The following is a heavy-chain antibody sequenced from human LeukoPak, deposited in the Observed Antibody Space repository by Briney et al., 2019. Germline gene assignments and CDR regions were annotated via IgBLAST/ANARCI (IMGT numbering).Heavy chain of an antibody. CDR1: GYTFTGYY. J-gene: IGHJ4*02. Sequence: ASVKVSCKASGYTFTGYYMHWVRQAPGQGLEWMGWINPNSGGTNYAQKFQGRVTMTRDTSISTAYMELSRLRSDDTAVYYCARVSVDSSGYYLYYFDYWGQGTLVTDSS. V-gene: IGHV1-2*02. D-gene: IGHD3-22*01. CDR2: INPNSGGT. CDR3: ARVSVDSSGYYLYYFDY.